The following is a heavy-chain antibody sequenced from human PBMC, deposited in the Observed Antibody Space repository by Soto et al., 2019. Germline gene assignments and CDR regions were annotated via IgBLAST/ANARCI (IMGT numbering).Heavy chain of an antibody. CDR3: AKEIAGIGKGVYDI. D-gene: IGHD6-13*01. J-gene: IGHJ3*02. CDR1: GFTFSNAW. V-gene: IGHV3-15*07. CDR2: IKSKADGGTT. Sequence: PGGSLRLSCAASGFTFSNAWMNWVRQAPGKGLEWVGRIKSKADGGTTDHADSVKGRFTISRDNSKNMLYLQMNSLRAEDTAVYYCAKEIAGIGKGVYDIWGQGTMVTVSS.